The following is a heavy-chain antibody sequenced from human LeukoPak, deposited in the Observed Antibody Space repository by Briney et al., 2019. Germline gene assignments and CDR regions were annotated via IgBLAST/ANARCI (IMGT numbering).Heavy chain of an antibody. D-gene: IGHD4-17*01. CDR1: GFTFSSYW. CDR3: ATFASTARSFDY. Sequence: PGGSLRLSCAASGFTFSSYWMSWVRQAPGKGLVWVANIKQHGSEQYYVDSVKGRFTISRDNAKNPLYLQMDSLRAEDTAVYYCATFASTARSFDYWGQGTLVTVSS. J-gene: IGHJ4*02. V-gene: IGHV3-7*02. CDR2: IKQHGSEQ.